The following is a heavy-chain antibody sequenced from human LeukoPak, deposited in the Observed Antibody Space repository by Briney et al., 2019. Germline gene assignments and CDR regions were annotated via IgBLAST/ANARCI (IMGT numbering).Heavy chain of an antibody. Sequence: GGSLRLSCAASGFAFSSYSMNWVRQAPGKGLEWVSSISSSSSYIYYADSVKGRFTISRDNAKNSLYLQMNSLRAEDTAVYYCARGHIVVVPAAILDWFDPWGQGTLVTVSP. V-gene: IGHV3-21*01. J-gene: IGHJ5*02. D-gene: IGHD2-2*02. CDR2: ISSSSSYI. CDR1: GFAFSSYS. CDR3: ARGHIVVVPAAILDWFDP.